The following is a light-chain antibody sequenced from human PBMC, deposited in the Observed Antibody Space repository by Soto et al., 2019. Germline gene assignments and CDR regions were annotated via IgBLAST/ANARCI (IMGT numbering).Light chain of an antibody. CDR1: QSISSY. V-gene: IGKV1-39*01. CDR2: AAS. Sequence: DIQMTQSPSSLSASVGDRVTITCRASQSISSYLNWYQQKPGKAPMLLIYAASSLQSGVLSRFSGSGSGTDFTLSISSLQPEDFATYYGHQSYSTGFTFGPGTKVDIK. J-gene: IGKJ3*01. CDR3: HQSYSTGFT.